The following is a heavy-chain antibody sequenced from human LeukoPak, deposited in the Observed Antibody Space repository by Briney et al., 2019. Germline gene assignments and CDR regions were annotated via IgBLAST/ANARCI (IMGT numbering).Heavy chain of an antibody. CDR3: AKDLLGGDSGSYYEVGELGMDV. J-gene: IGHJ6*02. D-gene: IGHD1-26*01. V-gene: IGHV3-30*18. CDR2: ISYDGSNK. CDR1: GFTFSSYG. Sequence: PGRSLRLSCAVSGFTFSSYGMHWVRQAPGKGLEWVAVISYDGSNKYYADSVKGRFTISRDKSKNTLYLQMNSLRAEDTAVYYCAKDLLGGDSGSYYEVGELGMDVWAKGPRSPSP.